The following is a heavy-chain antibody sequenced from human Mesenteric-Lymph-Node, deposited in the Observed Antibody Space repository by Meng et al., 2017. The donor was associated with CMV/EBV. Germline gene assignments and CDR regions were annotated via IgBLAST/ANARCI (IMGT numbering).Heavy chain of an antibody. V-gene: IGHV3-48*03. CDR2: ISSGGSTI. J-gene: IGHJ5*02. CDR1: GGTFNSYT. D-gene: IGHD7-27*01. CDR3: ARTLGIGDWFDP. Sequence: SCKAFGGTFNSYTINWVRQAPGQGLEWVSYISSGGSTISYADSVKGRFTISRDNAKNSLYLQMNSLRAEDTAVYYCARTLGIGDWFDPWGQGKLVTVSS.